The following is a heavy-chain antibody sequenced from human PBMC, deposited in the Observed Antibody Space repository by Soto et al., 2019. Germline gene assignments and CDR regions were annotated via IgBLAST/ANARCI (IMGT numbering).Heavy chain of an antibody. CDR2: IGEGGFST. J-gene: IGHJ6*02. CDR1: GFTFSTYA. CDR3: ARDSITRVSSDVPGMDV. Sequence: PGGSLRLSCAASGFTFSTYAMSWVRQAPGKGLEWVSVIGEGGFSTQYAASVKGRFTISRDNSKNMLYHQMNSLRSDDTAVYYCARDSITRVSSDVPGMDVWGQGTTVTVSS. D-gene: IGHD3-16*01. V-gene: IGHV3-23*01.